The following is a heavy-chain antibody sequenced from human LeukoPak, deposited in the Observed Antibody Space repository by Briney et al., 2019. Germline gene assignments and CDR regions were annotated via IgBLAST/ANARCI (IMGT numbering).Heavy chain of an antibody. J-gene: IGHJ4*02. CDR3: ARDRAPSVYSGYIH. Sequence: GGSLRLSCVASGFTFSNYWMSWVRQAPGKGLERVANIKQDGSAGFYADSAEGRFTISRDNTKNSLYLQMTGLRAEDTAVYYCARDRAPSVYSGYIHWGQGTLVTGSS. CDR2: IKQDGSAG. V-gene: IGHV3-7*01. D-gene: IGHD3-22*01. CDR1: GFTFSNYW.